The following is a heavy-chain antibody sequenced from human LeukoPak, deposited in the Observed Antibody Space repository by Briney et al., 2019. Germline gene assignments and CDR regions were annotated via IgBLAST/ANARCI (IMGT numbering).Heavy chain of an antibody. V-gene: IGHV1-3*04. Sequence: GASVKVSCKASGYTFTSYTIHWVRQAPGQRLEWMGWINTGNGNTEYSQKFQGRVTMTRDTSTSTVYMELSSLRSEDTAVYYCARGDMIVYYFDYWGQGTLVTVSS. D-gene: IGHD3-22*01. J-gene: IGHJ4*02. CDR2: INTGNGNT. CDR1: GYTFTSYT. CDR3: ARGDMIVYYFDY.